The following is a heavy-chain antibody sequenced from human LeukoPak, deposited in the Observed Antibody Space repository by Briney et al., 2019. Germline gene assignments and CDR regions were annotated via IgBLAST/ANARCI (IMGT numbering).Heavy chain of an antibody. CDR3: ASVNYDILTGMGAFDI. V-gene: IGHV1-18*01. CDR2: ISAYNGNT. J-gene: IGHJ3*02. CDR1: GYTFTSYA. Sequence: GASVKVSCKASGYTFTSYAMHWVRQAPGQGLEWMGWISAYNGNTNYAQKLQGRVTMTTDTSTSTAYMELRSLRSDDTAVYYCASVNYDILTGMGAFDIWGQGTMVTVSS. D-gene: IGHD3-9*01.